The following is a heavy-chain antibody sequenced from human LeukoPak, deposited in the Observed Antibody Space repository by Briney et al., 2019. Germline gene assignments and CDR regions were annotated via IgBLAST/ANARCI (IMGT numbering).Heavy chain of an antibody. J-gene: IGHJ4*02. CDR1: GFTFSNYW. Sequence: RGSLRVSCAASGFTFSNYWMSWVRQAPGKGLEWVANIKQDGSEKYYVDSVKGRSTISRDNAKNSLYLQMNSLRAEDTAVYYCAREGLERRTDAHNDYWGKVTLVTVSS. V-gene: IGHV3-7*01. CDR3: AREGLERRTDAHNDY. CDR2: IKQDGSEK. D-gene: IGHD1-1*01.